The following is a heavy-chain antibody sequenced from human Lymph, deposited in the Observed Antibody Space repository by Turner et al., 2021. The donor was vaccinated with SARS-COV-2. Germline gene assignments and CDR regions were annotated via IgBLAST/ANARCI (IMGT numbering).Heavy chain of an antibody. D-gene: IGHD2-15*01. CDR3: AKEPGYCSGGSCYSRTYFDF. V-gene: IGHV3-43*02. Sequence: EVQLVESGGGVVQPGGSLRLSCAASGFTFDDYAMHWVRQAPGKGLEWVSRIRGDGGGTYYADSVKGRFTISRDNSKNSLSLKMNSLRAEDTALYYCAKEPGYCSGGSCYSRTYFDFWGQGTLVTVSA. CDR2: IRGDGGGT. J-gene: IGHJ4*02. CDR1: GFTFDDYA.